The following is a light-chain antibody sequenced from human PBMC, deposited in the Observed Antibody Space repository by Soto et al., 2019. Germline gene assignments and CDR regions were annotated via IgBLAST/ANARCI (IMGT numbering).Light chain of an antibody. J-gene: IGKJ4*01. V-gene: IGKV1-5*01. CDR1: QSISSW. Sequence: DIQMTQSPSTLSASVGDRVTITCRASQSISSWLAWYQQKPGKAPKLLIYDASILERGVPSRFSGSGSGTEFTLTINSLQPHDFATYYCQHYNSDFGGGTKVEIK. CDR3: QHYNSD. CDR2: DAS.